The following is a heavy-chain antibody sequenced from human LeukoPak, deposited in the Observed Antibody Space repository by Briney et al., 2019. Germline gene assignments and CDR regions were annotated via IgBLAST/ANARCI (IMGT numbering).Heavy chain of an antibody. V-gene: IGHV4-59*01. J-gene: IGHJ4*02. CDR2: IYYSGST. D-gene: IGHD3-9*01. CDR1: GGSISSYY. CDR3: ARVKPHYDILTGYAFDY. Sequence: SETLSLTCTVSGGSISSYYWSWIRQPPGKGLEWIGYIYYSGSTNYNPSLKSRVTISVDTSKNQFSLKLSSVTTADTAVYYCARVKPHYDILTGYAFDYWGQGTLVTVSS.